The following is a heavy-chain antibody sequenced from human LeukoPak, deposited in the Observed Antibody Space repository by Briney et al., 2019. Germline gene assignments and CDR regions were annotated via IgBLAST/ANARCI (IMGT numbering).Heavy chain of an antibody. CDR2: IYPGDSDT. CDR3: AGGEGPTSEFDY. V-gene: IGHV5-51*01. CDR1: GYSFTSYW. J-gene: IGHJ4*02. Sequence: GESPQISRNGSGYSFTSYWIGWVRQMPGKGLELMGIIYPGDSDTSYSPSFQGQVTISADKFISTAYLQWSSLTASDAAMYYCAGGEGPTSEFDYWGQGTLVTVSS. D-gene: IGHD1-26*01.